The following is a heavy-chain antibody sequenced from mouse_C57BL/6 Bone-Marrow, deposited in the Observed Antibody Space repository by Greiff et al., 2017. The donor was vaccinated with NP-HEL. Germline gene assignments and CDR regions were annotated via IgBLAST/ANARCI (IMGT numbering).Heavy chain of an antibody. CDR2: ISYDGSN. V-gene: IGHV3-6*01. Sequence: EVKLVESGPGLVKPSQSLSLTCSVTGYSITSGYYWNWIRQFPGNNLEWMGYISYDGSNNYNPSLKNRISITRDTSKNQFFLKLNSVTTEDTATYYCARVTTVVATRYFDYWGQGTTLTVSS. J-gene: IGHJ2*01. CDR3: ARVTTVVATRYFDY. CDR1: GYSITSGYY. D-gene: IGHD1-1*01.